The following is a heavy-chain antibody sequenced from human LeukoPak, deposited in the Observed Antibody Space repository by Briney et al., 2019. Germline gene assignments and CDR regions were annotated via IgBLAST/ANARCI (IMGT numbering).Heavy chain of an antibody. V-gene: IGHV3-74*01. CDR1: GFTVSAYW. J-gene: IGHJ2*01. D-gene: IGHD6-19*01. Sequence: GGSLRLSCAASGFTVSAYWMHWVRPAPGKGLVWVSRLNTDGRDTRYADSVQGRFTISRDNAKNTLYLQLNSLRAEDTAVYYCARSEAVAWSFDLWGRGTLVTVSS. CDR3: ARSEAVAWSFDL. CDR2: LNTDGRDT.